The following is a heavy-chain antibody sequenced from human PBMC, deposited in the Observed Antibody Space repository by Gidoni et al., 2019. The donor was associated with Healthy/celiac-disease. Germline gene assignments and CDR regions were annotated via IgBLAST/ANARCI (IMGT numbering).Heavy chain of an antibody. V-gene: IGHV4-34*01. CDR3: ARDGIVVVPAAMGGMDV. J-gene: IGHJ6*02. Sequence: QVQLQQWGAGLLKPSETLSLTCAVYGGSFSGYYWSWIRQPPGKGLEWIGEINQSGSTNYNPSLKSRVTISVDTSKNQFSLKLSSVTAADTAVYYCARDGIVVVPAAMGGMDVWGQGTTVTVSS. CDR1: GGSFSGYY. D-gene: IGHD2-2*01. CDR2: INQSGST.